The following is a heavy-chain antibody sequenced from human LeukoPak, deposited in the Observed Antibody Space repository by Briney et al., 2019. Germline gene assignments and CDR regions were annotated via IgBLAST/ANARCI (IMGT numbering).Heavy chain of an antibody. CDR3: AKDGGLYSGSYYIDY. V-gene: IGHV3-43D*04. D-gene: IGHD1-26*01. CDR1: GFTFDDYA. CDR2: ISWDGGST. Sequence: PGGSLRLSCAASGFTFDDYAMHWVRQAPGKGLEWVSLISWDGGSTYYADSVKGRFTISRDNSKNSLYLQMNSLRPEDTALYYCAKDGGLYSGSYYIDYWGQGTLVTVSS. J-gene: IGHJ4*02.